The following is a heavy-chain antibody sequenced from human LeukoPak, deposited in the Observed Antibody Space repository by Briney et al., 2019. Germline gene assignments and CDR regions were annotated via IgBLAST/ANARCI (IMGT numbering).Heavy chain of an antibody. CDR3: ARERASSSWTLFGY. J-gene: IGHJ4*02. CDR1: GFTFSSYS. V-gene: IGHV3-21*01. CDR2: ISSSSSYI. D-gene: IGHD6-13*01. Sequence: GGSLRLSCAASGFTFSSYSMNWVRQAPGKGLEWVSSISSSSSYIYYADSVKGRFTISRDDAKNSLSLQMNSLIAQDTAVYYCARERASSSWTLFGYWGQGTLVTVSS.